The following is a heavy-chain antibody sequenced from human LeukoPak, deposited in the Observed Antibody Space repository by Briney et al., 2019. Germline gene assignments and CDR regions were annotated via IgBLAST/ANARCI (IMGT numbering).Heavy chain of an antibody. D-gene: IGHD2-2*01. V-gene: IGHV4-34*01. J-gene: IGHJ6*04. CDR3: ARDVVVPAAMRGYYYYYGMDV. CDR2: INHSGST. CDR1: GGSFGGYY. Sequence: SETLSLTCAVYGGSFGGYYWSWIRQPPGKGLEWIGEINHSGSTNYNPSLKSRVTISVDTSKNQFSLKLSSVTAADTAVYYCARDVVVPAAMRGYYYYYGMDVWGKGTTVSVSS.